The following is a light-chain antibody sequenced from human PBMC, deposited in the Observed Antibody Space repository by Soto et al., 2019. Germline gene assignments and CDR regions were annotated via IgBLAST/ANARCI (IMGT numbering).Light chain of an antibody. CDR1: SSDVGGYNY. J-gene: IGLJ1*01. Sequence: QAVVTQPPSASGSPGQSVTISCTGTSSDVGGYNYVSWYQQHPGKAPKLMIYEVSKRPSGVPDRFSGSKSGNTASLTVSGLQAEDEADYYCSSYAGSTYVFGTGTKLTVL. CDR2: EVS. CDR3: SSYAGSTYV. V-gene: IGLV2-8*01.